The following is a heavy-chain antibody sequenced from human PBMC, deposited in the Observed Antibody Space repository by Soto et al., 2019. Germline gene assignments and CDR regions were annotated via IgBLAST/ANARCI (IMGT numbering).Heavy chain of an antibody. J-gene: IGHJ4*02. D-gene: IGHD6-13*01. CDR2: FDPEDGET. Sequence: ASVKVSCKVSGYTLTELSMHWVRQAPGKGLEWMGGFDPEDGETIYAQKFQGRVTMTEETCTDTAYMELRSLRSEDTAVYYCATVGSSWYYFDYWGQGTLVTVSS. CDR1: GYTLTELS. CDR3: ATVGSSWYYFDY. V-gene: IGHV1-24*01.